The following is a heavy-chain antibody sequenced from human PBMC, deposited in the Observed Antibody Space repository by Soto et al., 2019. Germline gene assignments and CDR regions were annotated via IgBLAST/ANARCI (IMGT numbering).Heavy chain of an antibody. V-gene: IGHV4-39*01. J-gene: IGHJ3*02. CDR1: GFSISSSSYY. Sequence: TSETLSLTCPFSGFSISSSSYYWGWIRQPPGKGLEWIGSIYYSGSTYYNPSLKSRVTISVDTSKNQFSLKLSSVTAADTAVYYCARRPSNILTGYILSDAFDIWGQGTMVTVSS. CDR3: ARRPSNILTGYILSDAFDI. CDR2: IYYSGST. D-gene: IGHD3-9*01.